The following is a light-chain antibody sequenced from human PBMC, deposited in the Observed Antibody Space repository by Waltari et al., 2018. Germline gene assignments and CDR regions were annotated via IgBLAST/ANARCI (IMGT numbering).Light chain of an antibody. J-gene: IGKJ5*01. V-gene: IGKV3-11*01. CDR1: QSVSSY. CDR2: DAS. CDR3: QQRSNPIT. Sequence: ELVLTASPATLSLSPGGKATLSCRASQSVSSYLAWYQQKPGQAPRLLIYDASNRATGIPARFSGSGSGTDFTLTISSLEPEDFAVYYCQQRSNPITFGQGTRLEIK.